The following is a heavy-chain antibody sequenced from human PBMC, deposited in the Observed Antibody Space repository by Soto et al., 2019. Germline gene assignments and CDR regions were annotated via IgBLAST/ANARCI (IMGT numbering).Heavy chain of an antibody. J-gene: IGHJ5*01. V-gene: IGHV3-48*03. Sequence: EVQLVESGGGLAQPGGSVRLSCAASGFTFSSYEMNWVRQAPGRRLEWVAYISSAGDSSYYADSVKGRFTISRDNAKNSLYLHMNSLRVEDTAVYDCVRVYCSPTTCHFQALDSWGQGTLVTVSS. D-gene: IGHD2-2*01. CDR1: GFTFSSYE. CDR2: ISSAGDSS. CDR3: VRVYCSPTTCHFQALDS.